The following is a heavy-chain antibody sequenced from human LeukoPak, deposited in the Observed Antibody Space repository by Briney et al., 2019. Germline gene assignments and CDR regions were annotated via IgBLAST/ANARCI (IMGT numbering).Heavy chain of an antibody. CDR2: IYTTGST. J-gene: IGHJ3*01. CDR3: ARGYFDSRDCSNAFDV. Sequence: SETLSLICTVSGGSISSYYWSWIRQPAGQGLEWIGRIYTTGSTNYNPSLKSRVTMSVDMSTNQFSLKLSSVTAADTAVYYCARGYFDSRDCSNAFDVWGQGTMVTVSS. V-gene: IGHV4-4*07. D-gene: IGHD3-9*01. CDR1: GGSISSYY.